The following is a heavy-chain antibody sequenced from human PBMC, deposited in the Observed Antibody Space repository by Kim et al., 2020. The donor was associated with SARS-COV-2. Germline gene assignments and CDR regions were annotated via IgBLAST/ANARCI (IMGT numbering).Heavy chain of an antibody. CDR3: ARGPGVTSFGVVSSCDT. J-gene: IGHJ3*02. CDR1: GGSISSYY. D-gene: IGHD3-3*01. Sequence: SETLSLTCTVSGGSISSYYWSWIRQPPGKGLEWIAYTYYSGSTNYNPSLRSRVTIPVDTSKNQSSLKLSSGTAADTAVYYCARGPGVTSFGVVSSCDTRGEGGMVTLS. CDR2: TYYSGST. V-gene: IGHV4-59*01.